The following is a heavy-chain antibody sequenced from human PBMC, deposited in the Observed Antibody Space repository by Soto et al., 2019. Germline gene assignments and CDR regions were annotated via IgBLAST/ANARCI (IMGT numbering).Heavy chain of an antibody. V-gene: IGHV2-5*02. CDR2: IYWDDDK. CDR1: GFSLSTSGVG. Sequence: QITLKESGPTLVKPTQTLTLTCTFSGFSLSTSGVGVGWIRQSPGKALEWLALIYWDDDKRNSPSLKSRLTNTKDTTKNQAVHTMTNMDPVDTATYYCAHSLYDYVWGTNWFDPWGQGTLVTVSS. J-gene: IGHJ5*02. D-gene: IGHD3-16*01. CDR3: AHSLYDYVWGTNWFDP.